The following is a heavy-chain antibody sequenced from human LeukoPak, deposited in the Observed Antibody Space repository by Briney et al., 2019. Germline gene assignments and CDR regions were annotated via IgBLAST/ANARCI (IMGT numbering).Heavy chain of an antibody. D-gene: IGHD2-15*01. CDR1: GFTFSSYE. J-gene: IGHJ6*03. V-gene: IGHV3-23*01. CDR2: ISGSGGST. CDR3: AKDKIVVVVAAYMDV. Sequence: GGSLRLSCAASGFTFSSYEMSWVRQAPGKGLEWVSAISGSGGSTYYADSVKGRFTISRDNSKNTLYLQMNSLRAEDTAVYYCAKDKIVVVVAAYMDVWGKGTTVTVSS.